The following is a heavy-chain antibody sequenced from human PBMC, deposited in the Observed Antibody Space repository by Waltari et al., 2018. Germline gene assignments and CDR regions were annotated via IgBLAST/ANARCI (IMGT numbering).Heavy chain of an antibody. CDR1: GFFFRNYW. J-gene: IGHJ4*02. CDR2: IKKDGSEQ. D-gene: IGHD6-19*01. CDR3: AGGSGWLTTD. Sequence: EVQLVESGGGLVQPGGSMRLSCAASGFFFRNYWMNWVPPASGKGLEVVAIIKKDGSEQIYVDSVKCRVTISRDNAKNSVYLQMDSLRAEDTAVYYCAGGSGWLTTDWGQGTLVAVSS. V-gene: IGHV3-7*03.